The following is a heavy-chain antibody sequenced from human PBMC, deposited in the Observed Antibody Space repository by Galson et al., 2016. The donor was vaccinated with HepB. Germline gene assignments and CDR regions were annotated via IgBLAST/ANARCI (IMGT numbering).Heavy chain of an antibody. V-gene: IGHV1-69*06. CDR3: ARERITMLRGVITGNYYYYGMDV. D-gene: IGHD3-10*01. Sequence: SVKVSCKAFGGTFSSYVISWVRQAPGQGLEWMGGIIPMFSTANYAQKFQGRVTITADKSTSTAYMELSSLRSEDTAVYYCARERITMLRGVITGNYYYYGMDVWGQGTTVTVSS. CDR1: GGTFSSYV. CDR2: IIPMFSTA. J-gene: IGHJ6*02.